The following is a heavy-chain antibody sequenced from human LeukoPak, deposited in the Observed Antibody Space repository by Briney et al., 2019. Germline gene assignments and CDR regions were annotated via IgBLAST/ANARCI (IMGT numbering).Heavy chain of an antibody. CDR2: IYTSGST. D-gene: IGHD5-12*01. J-gene: IGHJ6*02. Sequence: SETLSLTCTVSGGSISSYYWSWVRQPAGKGLEWIGRIYTSGSTNYNPSLKSRVTMSVDTSKNQFSLKLSSVTAADTAVYYCARVGGYSGYDFSYYYYGMDVWGQGTTVTVSS. CDR3: ARVGGYSGYDFSYYYYGMDV. V-gene: IGHV4-4*07. CDR1: GGSISSYY.